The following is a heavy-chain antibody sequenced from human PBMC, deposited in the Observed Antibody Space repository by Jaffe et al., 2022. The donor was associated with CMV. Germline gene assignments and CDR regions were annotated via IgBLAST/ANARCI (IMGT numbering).Heavy chain of an antibody. V-gene: IGHV4-34*01. D-gene: IGHD3-10*01. Sequence: QVQLQQWGAGLLKPSETLSLTCAVYGGSFSGYYWSWIRQPPGKGLEWIGEINHSGSTNYNPSLKSRVTISVDTSKNQFSLKLSSVTAADTAVYYCARGLWFGELPNYFDYWGQGTLVTVSS. CDR3: ARGLWFGELPNYFDY. CDR2: INHSGST. J-gene: IGHJ4*02. CDR1: GGSFSGYY.